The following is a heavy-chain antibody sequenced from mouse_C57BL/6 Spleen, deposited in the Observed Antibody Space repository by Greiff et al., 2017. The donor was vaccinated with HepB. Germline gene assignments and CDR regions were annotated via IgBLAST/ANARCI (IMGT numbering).Heavy chain of an antibody. CDR1: GYSITSGYY. CDR3: ATGDYGYDYFDY. J-gene: IGHJ2*01. V-gene: IGHV3-6*01. CDR2: ISYDGSN. Sequence: DVKLQESGPGLVKPSQSLSLTCSVTGYSITSGYYWNWIRQFPGNKLEWMGYISYDGSNNYNPSLKNRISITRDTSKNQFFLKLNSVTTEDTATYYCATGDYGYDYFDYWGQGTTLTVSS. D-gene: IGHD2-2*01.